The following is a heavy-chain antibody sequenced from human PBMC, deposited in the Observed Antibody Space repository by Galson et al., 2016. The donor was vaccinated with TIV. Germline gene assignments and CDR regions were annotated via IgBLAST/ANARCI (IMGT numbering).Heavy chain of an antibody. D-gene: IGHD1-26*01. J-gene: IGHJ6*02. CDR1: GLSVSINY. Sequence: SLRLSCAASGLSVSINYLTWVRQAPGKGLEWVSLISAGGNTYYPDSVKGRFTISRDTSKNTLYLQMNSLRVEDTAIYYCARDRIVDATYYYYYYGMDVWGQGTAVTVSS. CDR2: ISAGGNT. CDR3: ARDRIVDATYYYYYYGMDV. V-gene: IGHV3-53*05.